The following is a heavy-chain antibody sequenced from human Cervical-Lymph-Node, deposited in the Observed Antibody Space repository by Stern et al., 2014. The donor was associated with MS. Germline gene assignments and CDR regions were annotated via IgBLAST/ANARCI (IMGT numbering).Heavy chain of an antibody. CDR3: ARHQAAAVTTGYDY. V-gene: IGHV4-39*01. CDR2: VHYSGST. D-gene: IGHD4-17*01. Sequence: QVQLVESGPGLVKPSETLSLTCTVSGDSISSTSYYWGWIRQPPGKGLEWIGAVHYSGSTYYNPSLKSRVTISVATSKNQFFIMLSSVTAADTAVYYCARHQAAAVTTGYDYWGQGTLVTVSS. J-gene: IGHJ4*02. CDR1: GDSISSTSYY.